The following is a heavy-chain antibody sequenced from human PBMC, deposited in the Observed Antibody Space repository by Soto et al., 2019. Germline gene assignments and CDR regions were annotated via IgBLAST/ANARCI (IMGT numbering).Heavy chain of an antibody. D-gene: IGHD3-22*01. Sequence: LSLTCTVSSGSISSEDDYGILNSHPPWKGLEWIAYIYYSWSTYYNPSLQSRVTISVDTSKNQFSLRLSSVTAADTAVYYCVRERYYFDISGYGYFEYWGQGALVTVSS. CDR3: VRERYYFDISGYGYFEY. CDR2: IYYSWST. J-gene: IGHJ4*02. V-gene: IGHV4-30-4*01. CDR1: SGSISSEDDY.